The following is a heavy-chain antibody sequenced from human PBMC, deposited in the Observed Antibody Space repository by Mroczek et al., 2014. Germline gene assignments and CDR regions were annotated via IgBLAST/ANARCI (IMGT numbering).Heavy chain of an antibody. CDR3: ARGEAYCGGDCYSGGVDY. Sequence: QVQLQESGPGLVKPSQTLSLTCTVSGGSISSGGYYWSWIRQHPGKGLEWIGYIYYSGSTYYNPSLKSRVTISVDTSKNQFSLKLSSVTAADTAVYYCARGEAYCGGDCYSGGVDYWGQGTLVTVSS. J-gene: IGHJ4*02. CDR1: GGSISSGGYY. CDR2: IYYSGST. D-gene: IGHD2-21*02. V-gene: IGHV4-31*03.